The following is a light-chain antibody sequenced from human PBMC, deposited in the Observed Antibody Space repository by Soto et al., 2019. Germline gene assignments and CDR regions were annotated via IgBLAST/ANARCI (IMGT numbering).Light chain of an antibody. CDR1: QSISSW. V-gene: IGKV1-5*01. Sequence: DIQMTQSPSTLSASVGDRVTITCRASQSISSWLAWYQQNPGKAPKLLIYDASSLESGGTSRFSGSGSGTEFTLTISGLQPDDFATYYCQQYNSYSEAFGQGTKVEIK. J-gene: IGKJ1*01. CDR2: DAS. CDR3: QQYNSYSEA.